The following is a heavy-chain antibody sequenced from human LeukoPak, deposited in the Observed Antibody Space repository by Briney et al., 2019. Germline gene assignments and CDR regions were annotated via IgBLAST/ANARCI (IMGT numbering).Heavy chain of an antibody. J-gene: IGHJ4*02. CDR1: GFTVSSNF. Sequence: GGSLRLSCAASGFTVSSNFMSWVRQAPGKGLEWVSVIYGGGSTYYADSVKGRFTISRDTSKNTLYLQMNSLRAEDTAVYYCARSGEQWLTDSFDYWGQGTLVTVSS. V-gene: IGHV3-53*01. CDR3: ARSGEQWLTDSFDY. CDR2: IYGGGST. D-gene: IGHD6-19*01.